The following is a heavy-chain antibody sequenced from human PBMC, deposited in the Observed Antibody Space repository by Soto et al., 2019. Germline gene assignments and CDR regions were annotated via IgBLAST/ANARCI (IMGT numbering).Heavy chain of an antibody. V-gene: IGHV3-21*01. CDR3: ARGLVLRFFVWLSPLGY. CDR2: ISSSSSYI. J-gene: IGHJ4*02. D-gene: IGHD3-3*01. CDR1: GFTFSSYS. Sequence: EVQLVESGGGLVKPGGSLRLSCAASGFTFSSYSMNWVRQAPGKGLEWVSSISSSSSYIYYADSVKGRFTSSRDNAKNSLTLQMNSLRAEDTAVYYCARGLVLRFFVWLSPLGYWGQGTLVSVSS.